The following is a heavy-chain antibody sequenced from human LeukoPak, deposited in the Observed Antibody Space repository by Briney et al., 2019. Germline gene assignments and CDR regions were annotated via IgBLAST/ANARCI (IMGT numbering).Heavy chain of an antibody. D-gene: IGHD6-19*01. J-gene: IGHJ4*02. CDR1: GDSISSGDYF. CDR3: ARGRVAVAGKAWDY. CDR2: IYYSGST. Sequence: SETLSLTCTVSGDSISSGDYFWSWIRQPPGKGLEWIGYIYYSGSTYHNPSLKSRLTISLDTSKNQFSLKLGSVTAADTAVYYCARGRVAVAGKAWDYWGQGTLVTVSS. V-gene: IGHV4-30-4*01.